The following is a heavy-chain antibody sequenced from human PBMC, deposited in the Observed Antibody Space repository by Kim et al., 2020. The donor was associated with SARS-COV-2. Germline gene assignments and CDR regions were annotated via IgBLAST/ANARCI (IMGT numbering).Heavy chain of an antibody. D-gene: IGHD3-3*01. CDR1: GDEFMTYN. V-gene: IGHV1-69*05. J-gene: IGHJ4*02. CDR3: ARPVGLSFGFGHFDH. Sequence: SVKVSCKASGDEFMTYNFNWVRQAPGQGPEWMGVIVPVFDSPTYAQKFQGRVTITTDKPSRTVYLELTSLSSDDTAIYYCARPVGLSFGFGHFDHLGQG. CDR2: IVPVFDSP.